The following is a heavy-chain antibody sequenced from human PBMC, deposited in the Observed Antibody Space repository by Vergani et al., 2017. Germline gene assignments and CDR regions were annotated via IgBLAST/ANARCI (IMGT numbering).Heavy chain of an antibody. CDR3: ASDTHSGQRADR. V-gene: IGHV4-59*11. D-gene: IGHD6-19*01. CDR1: FDSIRNLY. Sequence: QVQLQESGPGLVKSSETLSLTCSVSFDSIRNLYCNWIRKPPGKGLEWIGSIHYSENTNYNPSLKTRVTISVDTSKNQFSLTLTSVTAADTAVYYCASDTHSGQRADRWVQGSLVTVTS. J-gene: IGHJ5*02. CDR2: IHYSENT.